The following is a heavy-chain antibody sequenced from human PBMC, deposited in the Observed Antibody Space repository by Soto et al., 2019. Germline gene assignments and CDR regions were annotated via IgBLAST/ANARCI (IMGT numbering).Heavy chain of an antibody. Sequence: EVQLVESGGGLVQPGGSLRLSCAASGFTFSSYVINWVRQAPGKGLEWVSYISISSSTRYYADSVRGRFTISRDNAKNSLYLKMNGLGVEDRAVYYCSRGGGFFDYWGQGTLVTVSS. CDR2: ISISSSTR. V-gene: IGHV3-48*01. D-gene: IGHD3-16*01. J-gene: IGHJ4*02. CDR1: GFTFSSYV. CDR3: SRGGGFFDY.